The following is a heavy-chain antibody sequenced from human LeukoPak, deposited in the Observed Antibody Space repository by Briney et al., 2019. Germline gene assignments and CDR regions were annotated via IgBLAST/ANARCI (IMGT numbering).Heavy chain of an antibody. CDR3: ARNTSYHCDRSGDLFDF. CDR1: GGSISDGSSY. Sequence: PSETLSLTCSVSGGSISDGSSYWGWIRQPPGKGLEWIGSIYNSASTTYNPSLKSRVIISIDTSNNQFSLKLSSVTAADTALYYCARNTSYHCDRSGDLFDFWGQGTLVTVSS. CDR2: IYNSAST. V-gene: IGHV4-39*01. D-gene: IGHD3-22*01. J-gene: IGHJ4*02.